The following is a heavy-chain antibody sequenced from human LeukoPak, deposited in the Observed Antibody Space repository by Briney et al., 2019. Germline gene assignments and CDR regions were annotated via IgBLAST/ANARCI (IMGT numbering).Heavy chain of an antibody. CDR2: INHSGST. V-gene: IGHV4-34*01. D-gene: IGHD1-20*01. J-gene: IGHJ4*02. CDR3: ARGRGYNWNDRFDY. CDR1: GGSFSGYY. Sequence: SETLSLTCAVYGGSFSGYYWSWIRQPPGKGLEWIGEINHSGSTNYNPSLKSRVTISVDTSKNQFSLKLGSVTAADTAVYYCARGRGYNWNDRFDYWGQGTLVTVSS.